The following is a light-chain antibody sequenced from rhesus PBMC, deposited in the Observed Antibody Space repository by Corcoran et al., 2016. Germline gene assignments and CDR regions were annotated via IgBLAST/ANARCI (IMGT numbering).Light chain of an antibody. J-gene: IGKJ2*01. V-gene: IGKV3-24*04. CDR2: GAS. CDR1: HSVNSY. Sequence: EIVMTQSPGTLALSPGERATLSCRASHSVNSYLDWSQQKPGQALRLLIYGASSRATGIPDSFSGSGSGTNFTLTISSLEPEDVGVYFGLQNSNWPYSFGQGTKVEIK. CDR3: LQNSNWPYS.